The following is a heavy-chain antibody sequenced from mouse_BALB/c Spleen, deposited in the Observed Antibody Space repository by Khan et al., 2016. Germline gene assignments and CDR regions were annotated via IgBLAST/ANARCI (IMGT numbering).Heavy chain of an antibody. CDR1: GFSLTSYG. D-gene: IGHD1-1*01. CDR3: ARNPYGSTYFDY. J-gene: IGHJ2*01. V-gene: IGHV2-2*02. Sequence: QVRLQQSGPGLVQPSQSLSITCTVSGFSLTSYGVHWVRQSPGKGLEWLGVIWSGGSTDYNAAFISRLSISKDNSKSKVFFKMNSLQANDTAIYYCARNPYGSTYFDYWGQGTTLTVSS. CDR2: IWSGGST.